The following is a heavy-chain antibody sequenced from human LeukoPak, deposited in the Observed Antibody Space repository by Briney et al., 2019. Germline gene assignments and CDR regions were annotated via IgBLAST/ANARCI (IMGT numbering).Heavy chain of an antibody. J-gene: IGHJ1*01. D-gene: IGHD3-10*01. CDR1: GGSISSDY. Sequence: PSETLPLTCNVSGGSISSDYWSWIRQPPGKGLEWIGYISYSGTTNYNPSLKSRVSMSLDTSKNQFSLKVTSVITADTAVYYCARGGDSGSYPLVEYFQHWGQGTLVTVSS. CDR3: ARGGDSGSYPLVEYFQH. V-gene: IGHV4-59*01. CDR2: ISYSGTT.